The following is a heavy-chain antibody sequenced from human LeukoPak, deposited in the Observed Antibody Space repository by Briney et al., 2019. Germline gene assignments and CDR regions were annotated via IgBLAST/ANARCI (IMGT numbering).Heavy chain of an antibody. V-gene: IGHV1-2*02. J-gene: IGHJ5*02. D-gene: IGHD6-19*01. CDR2: INPNSGGT. Sequence: ASVKVSCKASGYTFTVYYIHWVRKAPGQGLEYMGWINPNSGGTNYAQKFQGRVTMTRDTSITTAYMEVSRVRSDDTAVYYCALYSSGLFDPWGQGTLVTVSS. CDR3: ALYSSGLFDP. CDR1: GYTFTVYY.